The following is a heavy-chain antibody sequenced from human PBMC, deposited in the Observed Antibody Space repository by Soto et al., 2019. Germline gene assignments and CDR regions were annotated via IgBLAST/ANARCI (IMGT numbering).Heavy chain of an antibody. CDR1: GYTLTELS. CDR3: ATPARYSSSWYFLY. J-gene: IGHJ4*02. D-gene: IGHD6-13*01. CDR2: FDTEYGER. Sequence: QVQMVQSGAEVKKPGASVKVSCKVSGYTLTELSMHWVRQAPGKGLEWMGGFDTEYGERIYAQKYHGRVTMTEDTSTDTAYMELRSLRSEDTAVYYCATPARYSSSWYFLYWGQGTLVNVSS. V-gene: IGHV1-24*01.